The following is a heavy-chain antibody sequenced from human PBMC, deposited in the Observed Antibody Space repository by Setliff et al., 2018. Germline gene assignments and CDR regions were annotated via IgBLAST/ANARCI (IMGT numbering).Heavy chain of an antibody. J-gene: IGHJ3*02. CDR3: ARDLDYQYYYETSGRDAFDI. D-gene: IGHD3-22*01. Sequence: GASVKVSCKASGGTFSNYDISWVRQAPGQGLEWMGGIIPIFGTTNYAQRFQGRVTITTDESTSTAYMELSSLRSEDTAVYYCARDLDYQYYYETSGRDAFDIWGLGTMVTVSS. CDR1: GGTFSNYD. CDR2: IIPIFGTT. V-gene: IGHV1-69*05.